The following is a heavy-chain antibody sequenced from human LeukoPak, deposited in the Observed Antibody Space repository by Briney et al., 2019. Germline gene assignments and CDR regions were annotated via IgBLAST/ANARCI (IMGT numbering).Heavy chain of an antibody. V-gene: IGHV4-61*01. CDR3: ARGGWYSSSWSFDY. CDR1: GGSISSSTYY. Sequence: PSETLSLTCTVSGGSISSSTYYWSWVRQPPGKGLEWIGYIYYSGGTNYNPSLKSRVTISVDTSKNQFSLKLSSVTAADTAVYYCARGGWYSSSWSFDYWGQGTLVTVSS. CDR2: IYYSGGT. D-gene: IGHD6-13*01. J-gene: IGHJ4*02.